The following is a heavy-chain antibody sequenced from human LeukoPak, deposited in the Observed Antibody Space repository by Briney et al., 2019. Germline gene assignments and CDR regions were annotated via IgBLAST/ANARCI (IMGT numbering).Heavy chain of an antibody. J-gene: IGHJ5*02. Sequence: GGSLRLSCAASGFTFSSYSMNWVRQAPGKGLEWVSSISSSSSYIYYADSVKGRFTISRDNAKNSLYLQMNGLRAEDTAVYYCARDREYRSSTSCYNWFDPWGQGTLVTVSS. CDR1: GFTFSSYS. CDR2: ISSSSSYI. D-gene: IGHD2-2*01. V-gene: IGHV3-21*01. CDR3: ARDREYRSSTSCYNWFDP.